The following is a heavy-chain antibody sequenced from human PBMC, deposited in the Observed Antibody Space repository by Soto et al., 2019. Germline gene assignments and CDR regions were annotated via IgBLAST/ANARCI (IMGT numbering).Heavy chain of an antibody. D-gene: IGHD4-17*01. Sequence: QVQLQESGPGLVKPSQTLSLTCTVSGGSISSGGYYWSWIRQHPGKGLEWIGYIYYSGSTYYNPSHKSRVTISVDTSKNQFSLKLSSVTAADTAVYYCARLKDYGDFVLYFDYWGQGTLVTVSS. CDR2: IYYSGST. V-gene: IGHV4-31*03. CDR1: GGSISSGGYY. J-gene: IGHJ4*02. CDR3: ARLKDYGDFVLYFDY.